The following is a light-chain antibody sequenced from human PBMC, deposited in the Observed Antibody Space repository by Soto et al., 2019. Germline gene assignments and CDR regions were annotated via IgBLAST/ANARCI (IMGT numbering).Light chain of an antibody. Sequence: EIVLTQSPGTLSLSPGEGATLSCRASRSVSSRYLAWYQQKPGQAPRLLIYGASSRATGIPDRFSGSGSGTDFTLTISRLEPEDCAVYHCHQYGYSPNTFGQGTKLEIK. J-gene: IGKJ2*01. CDR1: RSVSSRY. CDR3: HQYGYSPNT. CDR2: GAS. V-gene: IGKV3-20*01.